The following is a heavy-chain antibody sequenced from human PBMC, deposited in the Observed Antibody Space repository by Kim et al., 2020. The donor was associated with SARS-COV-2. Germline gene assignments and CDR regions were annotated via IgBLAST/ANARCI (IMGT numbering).Heavy chain of an antibody. CDR3: ARKPPYGRRGHYDY. D-gene: IGHD3-22*01. V-gene: IGHV4-31*03. J-gene: IGHJ4*02. CDR1: GGSISSGDFY. Sequence: SETLSLTCTVSGGSISSGDFYWSWIRQHPGKGLEWIGYIDYIGNTYYNPSLKSRVSISLDRSKNQFSLKLRSVTVADTAIYYCARKPPYGRRGHYDYWRRGTLVSVPS. CDR2: IDYIGNT.